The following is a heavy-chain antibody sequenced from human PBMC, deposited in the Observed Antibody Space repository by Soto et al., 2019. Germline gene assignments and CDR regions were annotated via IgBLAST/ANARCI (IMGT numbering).Heavy chain of an antibody. CDR2: MNPNSGNT. D-gene: IGHD3-9*01. V-gene: IGHV1-8*01. J-gene: IGHJ6*02. Sequence: ASVKVSCKASGYTFTSYDINWVRQATGQGLEWMGWMNPNSGNTGYAQKFQGRVTMTRNTSISTAYMELSSLRSEDTAVYYCARVLPFYDILTGYYYYYGMDVWGQGTTVTVSS. CDR3: ARVLPFYDILTGYYYYYGMDV. CDR1: GYTFTSYD.